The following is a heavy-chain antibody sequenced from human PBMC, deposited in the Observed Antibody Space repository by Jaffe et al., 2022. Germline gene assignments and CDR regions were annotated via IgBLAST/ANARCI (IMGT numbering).Heavy chain of an antibody. CDR1: GYTFTSYA. CDR2: INAGNGNT. V-gene: IGHV1-3*01. D-gene: IGHD3-16*01. J-gene: IGHJ6*03. CDR3: ARASYYYYMDV. Sequence: QVQLVQSGAEVKKPGASVRVSCMASGYTFTSYAMLWVRQAPGQSLEWMGWINAGNGNTQYSQKFQGRVTVTRDTSASTAYMELSSLRSEDTAVYYCARASYYYYMDVWGKGTTVTVSS.